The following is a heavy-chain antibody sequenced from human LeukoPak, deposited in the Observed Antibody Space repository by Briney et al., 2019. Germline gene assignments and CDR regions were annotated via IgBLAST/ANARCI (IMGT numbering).Heavy chain of an antibody. CDR2: INAGNGNT. Sequence: ASVKVSCKASGYTFTSYAMHWVRQAPGQRLEWMGWINAGNGNTKYSQKFQGRVTITRDTSASTAYMELSSLRSEDTAVYYCARGEYYYGSGSSPLDYWGQGTLVTVSS. CDR3: ARGEYYYGSGSSPLDY. CDR1: GYTFTSYA. D-gene: IGHD3-10*01. V-gene: IGHV1-3*01. J-gene: IGHJ4*02.